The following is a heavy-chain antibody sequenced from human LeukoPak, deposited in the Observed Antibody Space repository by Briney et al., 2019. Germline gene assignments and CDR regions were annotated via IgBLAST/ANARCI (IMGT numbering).Heavy chain of an antibody. V-gene: IGHV4-39*01. CDR3: ARAGSINNSFDP. CDR2: IYYSWST. J-gene: IGHJ5*02. D-gene: IGHD3-3*02. Sequence: PSETLSLTCTVSGGSNSSSSYYWGWIRQPPGKGLEWIGSIYYSWSTYYNPSLKSRVTISVDTSKNQFPLKLSSVTAADTAVYYCARAGSINNSFDPWGQGTLVTVSS. CDR1: GGSNSSSSYY.